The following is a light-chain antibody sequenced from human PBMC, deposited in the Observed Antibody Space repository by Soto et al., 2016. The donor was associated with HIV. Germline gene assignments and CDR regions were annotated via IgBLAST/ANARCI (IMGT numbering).Light chain of an antibody. J-gene: IGKJ4*01. V-gene: IGKV1-33*01. CDR3: QQYDILLAT. Sequence: DIQMTQSPSSLSASVGDRVTITCQASQDISNYLNWYQQKPGKAPKLLIYDASNLETGVPSRFSGSGSGTEFTFTISSLQPEDIATYYXQQYDILLATFGGRDQGGGQT. CDR2: DAS. CDR1: QDISNY.